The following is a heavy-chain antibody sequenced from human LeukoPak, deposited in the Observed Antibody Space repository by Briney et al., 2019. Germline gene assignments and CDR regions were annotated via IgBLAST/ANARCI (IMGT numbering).Heavy chain of an antibody. Sequence: GGSLRLSCAASGFTFSSYAMHWVRQAPGKGLEWVAVISYDGSNKYYADSVKGRFTISRDNSKNTLYLQMNNLRAEDTAVYHRAKEVGTTFTRFDYWGQGTLVTVSS. CDR3: AKEVGTTFTRFDY. CDR1: GFTFSSYA. J-gene: IGHJ4*02. D-gene: IGHD1-26*01. V-gene: IGHV3-30*14. CDR2: ISYDGSNK.